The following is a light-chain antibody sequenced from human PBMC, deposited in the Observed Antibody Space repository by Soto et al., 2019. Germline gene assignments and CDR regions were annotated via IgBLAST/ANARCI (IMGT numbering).Light chain of an antibody. J-gene: IGKJ4*01. CDR3: QQHNSYPLT. V-gene: IGKV1-9*01. CDR2: AAS. Sequence: DIQLTQSPSFLSASVGDRVTIICRASQGISSYLAWYQQKPGKAPKLLIYAASTLQSGVPSRFSGSGSGTEFTLTISSLQPEDCATYYCQQHNSYPLTFGGGTKVEI. CDR1: QGISSY.